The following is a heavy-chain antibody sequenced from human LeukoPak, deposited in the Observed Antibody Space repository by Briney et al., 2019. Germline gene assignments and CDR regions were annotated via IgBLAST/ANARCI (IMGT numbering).Heavy chain of an antibody. CDR3: ARVRDDGDPNNGFDV. CDR1: GFTFSRYG. CDR2: ISYDGSNR. D-gene: IGHD4-17*01. Sequence: GGSLRLSCAASGFTFSRYGMHWVRQAPDKGLEWVAVISYDGSNRYYADSVKGRFTISRDNSKNTLYLQMNSLRAEDTAVYYCARVRDDGDPNNGFDVWGQGTLVSVSS. V-gene: IGHV3-30*03. J-gene: IGHJ3*01.